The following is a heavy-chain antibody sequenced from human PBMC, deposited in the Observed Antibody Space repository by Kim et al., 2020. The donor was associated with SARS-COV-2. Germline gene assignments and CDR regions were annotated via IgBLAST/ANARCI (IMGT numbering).Heavy chain of an antibody. Sequence: GGSLRLSCAASGFTFSSYAMHWVRQAPGKGLEWVAVISYDGSNKYYADSVKGRFTISRDNSKNTLYLQMNSLRAEDTAVYYCARAGELLFGLDYWGQGTL. CDR1: GFTFSSYA. D-gene: IGHD3-10*01. CDR2: ISYDGSNK. V-gene: IGHV3-30*04. J-gene: IGHJ4*02. CDR3: ARAGELLFGLDY.